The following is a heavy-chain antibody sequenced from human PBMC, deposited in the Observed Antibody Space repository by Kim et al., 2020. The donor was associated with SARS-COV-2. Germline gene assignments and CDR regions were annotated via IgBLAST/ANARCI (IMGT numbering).Heavy chain of an antibody. Sequence: ASVKVSCKASGYTFTSYGISWVRQAPGQGLEWMGWISAYNGNTNYAQKLQGRVTMTTDTSTSTAYMELRSLRSDDTAVYYCASYGGIAAAGTHYYYGMDVWGQGTTVTVSS. V-gene: IGHV1-18*01. CDR1: GYTFTSYG. J-gene: IGHJ6*02. D-gene: IGHD6-13*01. CDR3: ASYGGIAAAGTHYYYGMDV. CDR2: ISAYNGNT.